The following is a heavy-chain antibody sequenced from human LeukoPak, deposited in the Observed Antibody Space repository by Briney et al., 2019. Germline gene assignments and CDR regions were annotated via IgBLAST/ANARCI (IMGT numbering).Heavy chain of an antibody. CDR2: FDPEDGET. Sequence: GAPVNVSCKVSGYSLTEVSMHWVRQATGKGLERMGGFDPEDGETIYAQKFQGRVTMTEDTSTDTAYMELSRLRSDDTAVYYCARVKGPRYSSSWTGPAYYFDYWGQGTLVTVSS. J-gene: IGHJ4*02. V-gene: IGHV1-24*01. CDR1: GYSLTEVS. CDR3: ARVKGPRYSSSWTGPAYYFDY. D-gene: IGHD6-13*01.